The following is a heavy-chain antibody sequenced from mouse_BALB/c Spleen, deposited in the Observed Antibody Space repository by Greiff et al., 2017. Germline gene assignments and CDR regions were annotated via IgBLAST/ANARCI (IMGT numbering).Heavy chain of an antibody. CDR1: GYTFSSYW. D-gene: IGHD4-1*01. CDR2: ILPGSGST. V-gene: IGHV1-9*01. Sequence: QVQLKESGAELMKPGASVKISCKATGYTFSSYWIEWVKQRPGHGLEWIGEILPGSGSTNYNEKFKGKATFTADTSSNTAYMQLSSLTSEDSAVYYCARRLGLYAMDYWGQGTSVTVSS. CDR3: ARRLGLYAMDY. J-gene: IGHJ4*01.